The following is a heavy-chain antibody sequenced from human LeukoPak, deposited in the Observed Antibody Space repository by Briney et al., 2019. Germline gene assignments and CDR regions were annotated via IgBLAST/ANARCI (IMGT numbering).Heavy chain of an antibody. Sequence: SVKVSCKVSGYTLTELSMHWVRQAPGKGLEWMGGFDPEDGETIYAQKFQGRVTMTRNTSISTAYMELSSLRSEDTAVYYCARFMASFTMVRGVFIDIYGMDVWGQGTTVTVSS. CDR1: GYTLTELS. CDR3: ARFMASFTMVRGVFIDIYGMDV. D-gene: IGHD3-10*01. V-gene: IGHV1-24*01. CDR2: FDPEDGET. J-gene: IGHJ6*02.